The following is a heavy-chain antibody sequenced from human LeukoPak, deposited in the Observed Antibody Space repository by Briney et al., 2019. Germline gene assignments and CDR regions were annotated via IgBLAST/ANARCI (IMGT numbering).Heavy chain of an antibody. D-gene: IGHD2-15*01. Sequence: SETLSLTCTVSGGSISSYYWSWIRQPPGKGLEWIGYIYYSGSTNYNPSLKSRVTISVDTSKNQFSLKLSSVTAADTAVYYCARHVKRFIVFDIWGQGTMVTVSS. CDR2: IYYSGST. J-gene: IGHJ3*02. V-gene: IGHV4-59*08. CDR1: GGSISSYY. CDR3: ARHVKRFIVFDI.